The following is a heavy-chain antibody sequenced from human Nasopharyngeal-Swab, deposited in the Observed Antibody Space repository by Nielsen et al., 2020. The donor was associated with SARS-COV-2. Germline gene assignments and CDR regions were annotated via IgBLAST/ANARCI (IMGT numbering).Heavy chain of an antibody. Sequence: SETLSLTCTVSGGSISSYYWSWIRQPPGKGLEWIGRIYTSGSTNYNPSLKSRVTMSVDTSKNQFSLKLSSVTAADTAVYYCARDRSYCSGGSCYGGNWFDPWGQGTLVTVSS. J-gene: IGHJ5*02. CDR2: IYTSGST. V-gene: IGHV4-4*07. CDR3: ARDRSYCSGGSCYGGNWFDP. D-gene: IGHD2-15*01. CDR1: GGSISSYY.